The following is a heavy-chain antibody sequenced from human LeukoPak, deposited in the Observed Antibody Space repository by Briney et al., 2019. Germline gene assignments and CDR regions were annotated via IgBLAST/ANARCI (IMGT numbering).Heavy chain of an antibody. Sequence: SQTLSLTCTVSGGSISSGSYYWSWIRQPAGKGLEWIGRIYTSGSTNYNPSPKSRVTISVDTSKNQFSLKLSSVTAADTAVYYCARGPARITIFGVADEIDYWGQGTLVTVSS. CDR1: GGSISSGSYY. CDR3: ARGPARITIFGVADEIDY. V-gene: IGHV4-61*02. CDR2: IYTSGST. J-gene: IGHJ4*02. D-gene: IGHD3-3*01.